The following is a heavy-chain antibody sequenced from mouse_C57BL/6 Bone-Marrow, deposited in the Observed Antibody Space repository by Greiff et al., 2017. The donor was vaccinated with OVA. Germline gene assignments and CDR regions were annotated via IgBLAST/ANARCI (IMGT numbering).Heavy chain of an antibody. J-gene: IGHJ2*01. Sequence: VQLQQPGAELVKPGASVKLSCKASGYTFTSYWMQWVKQRPGQGLEWIGEIDPSVSYTNYNQKFKGKATLTVDTSSSTAYMQLSSLTSEDSAVYYCAREGYYYGSRDYFDYWGQGTTLTVSS. V-gene: IGHV1-50*01. CDR1: GYTFTSYW. D-gene: IGHD1-1*01. CDR2: IDPSVSYT. CDR3: AREGYYYGSRDYFDY.